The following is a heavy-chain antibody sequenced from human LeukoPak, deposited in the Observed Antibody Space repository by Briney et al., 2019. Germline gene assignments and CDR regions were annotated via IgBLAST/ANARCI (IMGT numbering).Heavy chain of an antibody. D-gene: IGHD2-15*01. V-gene: IGHV4-34*01. Sequence: SETLSLTCAVYGGSFSGYYWSWIRQPPGKGLEWIGEINHSGSTNYNPSLKSRVTISVDKSKNQFSLKLSSVTAADTAVYYCARLGYCSGGSCYSGKYFQHWGQGTLVTVSS. CDR3: ARLGYCSGGSCYSGKYFQH. CDR1: GGSFSGYY. CDR2: INHSGST. J-gene: IGHJ1*01.